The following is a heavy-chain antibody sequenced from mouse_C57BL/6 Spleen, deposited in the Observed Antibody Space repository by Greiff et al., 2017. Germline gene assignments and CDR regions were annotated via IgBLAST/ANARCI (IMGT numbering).Heavy chain of an antibody. J-gene: IGHJ4*01. V-gene: IGHV5-2*01. Sequence: EVKLVESGGGLVQPGESLKLSCESNEYEFPSHDMSWVRKTPEKRLELVAAINSDGGSTYYPDTMERRFIISRDNTKKTLYLQMSSPRSEDTALYYCASYGNYGYAMDYWGQGTSVTVSS. CDR2: INSDGGST. CDR3: ASYGNYGYAMDY. CDR1: EYEFPSHD. D-gene: IGHD2-1*01.